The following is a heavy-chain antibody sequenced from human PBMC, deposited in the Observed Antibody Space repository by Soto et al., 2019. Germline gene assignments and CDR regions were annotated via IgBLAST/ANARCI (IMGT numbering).Heavy chain of an antibody. CDR1: GFSFSIFW. J-gene: IGHJ4*02. V-gene: IGHV3-74*01. CDR2: INGGGSSA. Sequence: VQLVESGGDLVQPGGSLRLSCAASGFSFSIFWMHWVRQAPGKGLVWVSSINGGGSSADYADSVKGRFTFSRDNAKNTVYLQMNSLRAEDTAVYYCTRGGGYSGYEPFDYWGQGTLVTVSS. CDR3: TRGGGYSGYEPFDY. D-gene: IGHD5-12*01.